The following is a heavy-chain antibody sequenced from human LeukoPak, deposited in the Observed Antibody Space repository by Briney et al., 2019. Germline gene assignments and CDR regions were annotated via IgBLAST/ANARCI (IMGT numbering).Heavy chain of an antibody. J-gene: IGHJ4*02. D-gene: IGHD6-19*01. CDR1: GGSIISSSYY. V-gene: IGHV4-39*01. Sequence: SETLSLTCTVSGGSIISSSYYWGWIRQPPGKGLEWIGSIYYSGNTYYNPSLKSRVTIFVDTSKNQFSLRLSSVTAADTAVYYCARQGPYSSGWYPQFDYWGQGTLVTVSS. CDR3: ARQGPYSSGWYPQFDY. CDR2: IYYSGNT.